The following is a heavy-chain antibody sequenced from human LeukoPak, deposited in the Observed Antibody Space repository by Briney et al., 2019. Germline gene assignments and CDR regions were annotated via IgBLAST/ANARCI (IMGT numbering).Heavy chain of an antibody. J-gene: IGHJ3*02. V-gene: IGHV4-34*01. CDR3: ARVTIDNDAFDI. Sequence: SETLSLTCAVYGGSFSGYYCSWIRQPPGKGLEWIGEINHSGSTNYNPSLKSRVTISVDTSKNQFSLKLSSVTAADTAVYYCARVTIDNDAFDIWGQGTMVTVSS. CDR1: GGSFSGYY. CDR2: INHSGST. D-gene: IGHD4-11*01.